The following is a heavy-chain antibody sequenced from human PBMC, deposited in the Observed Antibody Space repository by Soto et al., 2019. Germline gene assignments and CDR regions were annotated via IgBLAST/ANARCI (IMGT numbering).Heavy chain of an antibody. D-gene: IGHD6-19*01. V-gene: IGHV3-21*01. J-gene: IGHJ6*02. CDR2: ISSSSSYI. CDR1: GFTFSSYS. CDR3: ARDYEQWLVTSNYYYYGMDV. Sequence: GGSLRLSCAASGFTFSSYSMNWVRQAPGKGLEWVSSISSSSSYIYYADSVKGRFTISRDNAKNSLYLQMNSLRAEDTAVYYCARDYEQWLVTSNYYYYGMDVWGQGTTVTVSS.